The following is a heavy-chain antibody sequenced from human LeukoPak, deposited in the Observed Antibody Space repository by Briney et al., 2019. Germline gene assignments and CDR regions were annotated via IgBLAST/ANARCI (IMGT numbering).Heavy chain of an antibody. CDR3: ARSYYCSGRYGPQFDY. CDR2: IYYSGST. Sequence: SETLSLTCTVSGGSISSYYWSWIRQSPGKGLDWLGYIYYSGSTKYNPSLKSRVTISVDTSKNQFSLKLSSVTAADTAVYYCARSYYCSGRYGPQFDYWGQGTLVTVSS. J-gene: IGHJ4*02. CDR1: GGSISSYY. V-gene: IGHV4-59*01. D-gene: IGHD3-10*01.